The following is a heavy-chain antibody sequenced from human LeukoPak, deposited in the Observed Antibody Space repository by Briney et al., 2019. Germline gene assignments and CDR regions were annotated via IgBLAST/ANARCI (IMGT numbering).Heavy chain of an antibody. CDR2: ISSNSAFI. CDR3: ARDSRKSSSSWYH. J-gene: IGHJ5*02. CDR1: GFTFSTYN. D-gene: IGHD6-13*01. Sequence: GGSLRLSCAASGFTFSTYNMNWVRQAPGKGLEWVSSISSNSAFIYYTASMKGRFTISRDNAKNSLYLQMNSLRAEDTAVYYCARDSRKSSSSWYHWGQGTLVTVSS. V-gene: IGHV3-21*01.